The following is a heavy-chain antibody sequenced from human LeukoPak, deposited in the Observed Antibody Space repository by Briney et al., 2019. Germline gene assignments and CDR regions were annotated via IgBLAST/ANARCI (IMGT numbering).Heavy chain of an antibody. V-gene: IGHV7-4-1*02. CDR1: GYTFNGYY. CDR3: ARERRFLEWLSPNWFDP. Sequence: ASVKVSCKASGYTFNGYYKHWVRQAPGQGLEWMGWINTNTGNPTYAQGFTGRFVFSLDTSVSTAYLQISSLKAEDTAVYYCARERRFLEWLSPNWFDPWGQGTLVTVSS. J-gene: IGHJ5*02. D-gene: IGHD3-3*01. CDR2: INTNTGNP.